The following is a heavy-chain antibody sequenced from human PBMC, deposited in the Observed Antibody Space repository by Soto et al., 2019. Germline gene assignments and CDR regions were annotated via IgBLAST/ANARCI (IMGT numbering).Heavy chain of an antibody. J-gene: IGHJ6*03. Sequence: EVQLVESGGGLVKPGGSLRLSCAASGFTFSSYNMNWVRQAPGKGLEWVSSLSSSSSYIYYADSVKGRFTISRDNAKNSLYLQMISLRAEDTAVYYCAGGGIMYGDYRSMDVWGKGTTVTVSS. CDR1: GFTFSSYN. CDR2: LSSSSSYI. CDR3: AGGGIMYGDYRSMDV. V-gene: IGHV3-21*01. D-gene: IGHD4-17*01.